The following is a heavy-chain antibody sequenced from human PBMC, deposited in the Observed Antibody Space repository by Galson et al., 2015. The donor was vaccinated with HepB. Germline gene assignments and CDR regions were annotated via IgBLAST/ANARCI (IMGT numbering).Heavy chain of an antibody. Sequence: SVKVSCKVSGYTLTDLSMHWVRQAPGKGLEWMGGFDPEDGETIYAQKFQGRVTMTEDTSTDTSYMELSSLRSEDTAVYYCATVGVNDFWSGYRGRWFDPWGQGTLVTVSS. CDR1: GYTLTDLS. CDR2: FDPEDGET. J-gene: IGHJ5*02. D-gene: IGHD3-3*01. CDR3: ATVGVNDFWSGYRGRWFDP. V-gene: IGHV1-24*01.